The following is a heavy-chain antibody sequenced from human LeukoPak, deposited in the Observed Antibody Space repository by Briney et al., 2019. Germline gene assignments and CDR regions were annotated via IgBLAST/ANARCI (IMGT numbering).Heavy chain of an antibody. V-gene: IGHV3-7*04. CDR1: GFTISNYW. D-gene: IGHD5-24*01. CDR3: TRARDGFDP. CDR2: INQDGSEK. J-gene: IGHJ5*02. Sequence: GGSLRLSCAASGFTISNYWMNWVRQAPGKGLEWVANINQDGSEKYYVDSVKGRFTISRDNAKDSLYLQMNSLRAEDTAVYYCTRARDGFDPWGQGTLVTVSS.